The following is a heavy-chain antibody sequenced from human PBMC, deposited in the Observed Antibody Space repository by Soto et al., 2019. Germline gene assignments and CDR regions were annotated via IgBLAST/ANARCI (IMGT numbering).Heavy chain of an antibody. V-gene: IGHV1-69*13. D-gene: IGHD6-13*01. CDR1: GGTFSSYA. CDR3: AGSSSWSNYGMDV. J-gene: IGHJ6*02. Sequence: ASVKVSCKASGGTFSSYAISWVRQAPGQGIEWMGGIIPIFGTANYAQKFQGRVTITADESTSTAYMELSSLRSEDTAVYYCAGSSSWSNYGMDVWGQGTTVTVSS. CDR2: IIPIFGTA.